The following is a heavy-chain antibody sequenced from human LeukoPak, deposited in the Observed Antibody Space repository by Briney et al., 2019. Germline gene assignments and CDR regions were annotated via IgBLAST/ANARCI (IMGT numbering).Heavy chain of an antibody. CDR1: GYTFTDYG. D-gene: IGHD3-16*01. CDR2: ISPYDGNT. Sequence: ASVKVSCKASGYTFTDYGINWVRQAPGQGLEWMGWISPYDGNTNYAQKFQGWVTLTRDTSISTAYMDLSRLTSDDTAVYYCARGLINGHDFDYWGQGTLVTVSS. J-gene: IGHJ4*02. V-gene: IGHV1-2*04. CDR3: ARGLINGHDFDY.